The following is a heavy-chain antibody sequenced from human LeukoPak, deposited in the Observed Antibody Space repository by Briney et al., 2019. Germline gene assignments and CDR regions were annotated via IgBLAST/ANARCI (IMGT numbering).Heavy chain of an antibody. J-gene: IGHJ4*02. V-gene: IGHV1-2*02. CDR2: INPNSGGT. CDR1: GYTFTGSY. Sequence: ASVKVSCKASGYTFTGSYMHWVRQAPGQGLEWMGWINPNSGGTNYAQKFQGRVTMTRDTSISTAYMELSRLRSDDTAVYYCARSSLGDYDILTGYYFATPNFDYWGQGTLVTVSS. D-gene: IGHD3-9*01. CDR3: ARSSLGDYDILTGYYFATPNFDY.